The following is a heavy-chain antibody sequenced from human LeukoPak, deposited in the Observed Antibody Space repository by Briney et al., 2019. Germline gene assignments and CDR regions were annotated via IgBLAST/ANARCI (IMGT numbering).Heavy chain of an antibody. Sequence: SQTLSLTCAISGDSVSSNSAAWNWIRQSPSRGLEWLGRTYYRSKWYNDYAVSVKSRITINPDTSKNQFSLQLNSVTPEDTAVYYCARGLSLNYYDSSGYYYRGGWFDPWGQGTLVTVSS. V-gene: IGHV6-1*01. J-gene: IGHJ5*02. CDR1: GDSVSSNSAA. CDR2: TYYRSKWYN. D-gene: IGHD3-22*01. CDR3: ARGLSLNYYDSSGYYYRGGWFDP.